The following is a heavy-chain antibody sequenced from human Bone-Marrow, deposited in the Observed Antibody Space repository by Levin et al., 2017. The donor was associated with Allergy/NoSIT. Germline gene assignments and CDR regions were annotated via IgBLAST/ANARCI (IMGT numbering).Heavy chain of an antibody. J-gene: IGHJ4*02. D-gene: IGHD2-15*01. V-gene: IGHV4-59*08. CDR2: IYYSGST. CDR1: GGSINNYY. Sequence: SETLSLTCTVSGGSINNYYWSWIRQSPGKGLEWIGYIYYSGSTNYNLSFKGRVTISVDTSKNLFSLKLNSVTAADTAVYYCARQPSCSRSGCYLPFEYWGQGTLVTVSS. CDR3: ARQPSCSRSGCYLPFEY.